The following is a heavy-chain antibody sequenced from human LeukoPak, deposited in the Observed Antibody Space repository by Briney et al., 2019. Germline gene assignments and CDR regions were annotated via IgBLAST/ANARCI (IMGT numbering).Heavy chain of an antibody. CDR1: GGSIRSSSSY. CDR3: ARARGYYYDSSGPPDY. V-gene: IGHV4-39*07. D-gene: IGHD3-22*01. CDR2: IYYSGST. Sequence: SETLSLTCTVSGGSIRSSSSYWGWIRQPPGKGLEWIGSIYYSGSTYYNPSLKSRVTISVDTSKNQFSLKLSSVTAADTAVYYCARARGYYYDSSGPPDYWGQGTLVTVSS. J-gene: IGHJ4*02.